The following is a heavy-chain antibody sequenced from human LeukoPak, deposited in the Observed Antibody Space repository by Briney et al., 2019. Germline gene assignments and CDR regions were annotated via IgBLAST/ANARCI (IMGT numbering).Heavy chain of an antibody. J-gene: IGHJ6*03. CDR2: ISSSSSTI. V-gene: IGHV3-48*01. CDR3: ARAAYCSSTSCYYHYYMDV. Sequence: GSLRLSCAASGFTFSSYSMNWVRQAPGKGLEWVSYISSSSSTIYYADSVKGRFTISRDNAKNSLYLQMNSLRAEDTAVYYCARAAYCSSTSCYYHYYMDVWGKGTTVTVSS. D-gene: IGHD2-2*01. CDR1: GFTFSSYS.